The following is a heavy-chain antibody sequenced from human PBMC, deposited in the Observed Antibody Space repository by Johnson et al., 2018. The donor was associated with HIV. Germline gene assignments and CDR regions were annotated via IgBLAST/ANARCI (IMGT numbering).Heavy chain of an antibody. D-gene: IGHD5-24*01. J-gene: IGHJ3*02. V-gene: IGHV3-7*01. CDR3: ARGGDGYNSRFREPFGAFDI. CDR2: IKQDGSEK. CDR1: GFNFDDYG. Sequence: VQLVESGGSVVRPGGSLRLSCAASGFNFDDYGMNWVRQSPGKGLEWVANIKQDGSEKYYVDSVKGRFTISRDNAKNSLYLQMNSLRAEDTAVYYCARGGDGYNSRFREPFGAFDIWGQGTMVTVSS.